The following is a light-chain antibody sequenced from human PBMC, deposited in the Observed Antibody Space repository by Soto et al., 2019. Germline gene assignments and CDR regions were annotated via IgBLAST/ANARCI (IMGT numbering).Light chain of an antibody. J-gene: IGKJ3*01. V-gene: IGKV1-39*01. Sequence: DIQLTQSPSSLSASVGDRVTITCRASQSIDNYLNWYQQKPGKDPKLLIYTASSLQSGVPSRFSGSGSGTDFTLTISSLQPEDFATYSCQQFYTTLFTFGPGTNVEI. CDR3: QQFYTTLFT. CDR2: TAS. CDR1: QSIDNY.